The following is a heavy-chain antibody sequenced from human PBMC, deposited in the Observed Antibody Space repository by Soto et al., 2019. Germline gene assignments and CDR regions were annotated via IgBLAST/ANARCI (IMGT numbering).Heavy chain of an antibody. CDR3: AKRRGAGGHFDY. Sequence: DVQLLESGGGLVQPEGSLRLSCAASGFTFSSYAMGWVRQGPGKGLEWVAVVSIGGSTHYADSVRGRFTISRDNSKNTLSLQMNSLTAEETGVYFCAKRRGAGGHFDYWGQGALVTVSS. CDR2: VSIGGST. CDR1: GFTFSSYA. J-gene: IGHJ4*02. V-gene: IGHV3-23*01. D-gene: IGHD2-15*01.